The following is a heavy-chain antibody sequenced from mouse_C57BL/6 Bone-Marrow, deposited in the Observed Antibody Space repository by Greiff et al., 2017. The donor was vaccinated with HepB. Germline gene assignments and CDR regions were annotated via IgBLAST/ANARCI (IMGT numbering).Heavy chain of an antibody. D-gene: IGHD5-1-1*01. Sequence: QVQLQQPGAELVRPGSSVTLSCKASGYTFTSYWMDWVKQRPGQGLEWIGNIYPSDSETHYNQKFKDKATLTVDKSSSTAYMQLSRRTSEDSAVYDCARADHHTYATGGRDYWGQGTTLTVSS. V-gene: IGHV1-61*01. CDR3: ARADHHTYATGGRDY. CDR2: IYPSDSET. CDR1: GYTFTSYW. J-gene: IGHJ2*01.